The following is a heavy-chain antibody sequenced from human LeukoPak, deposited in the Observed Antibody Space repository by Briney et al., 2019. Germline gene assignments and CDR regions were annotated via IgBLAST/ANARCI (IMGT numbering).Heavy chain of an antibody. V-gene: IGHV4-34*01. CDR3: ARDRRGYSYGYFDY. Sequence: PSETLSLTCAVYGGSFSGYYWSWIRQPPGKGLEWIGEINHSGSANYNPSLKSRVTISVDTSKNQFSLKLSSVTAADTAVYYCARDRRGYSYGYFDYWGQGTLVTVSS. J-gene: IGHJ4*02. D-gene: IGHD5-18*01. CDR2: INHSGSA. CDR1: GGSFSGYY.